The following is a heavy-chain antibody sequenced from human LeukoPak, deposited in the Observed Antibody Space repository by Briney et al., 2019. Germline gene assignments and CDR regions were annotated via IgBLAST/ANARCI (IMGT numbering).Heavy chain of an antibody. CDR3: VKDADDSGDFLFHA. CDR1: GFTFRHYV. D-gene: IGHD4-17*01. V-gene: IGHV3-23*01. CDR2: IGRSGSPT. Sequence: GGSLQLSCAVSGFTFRHYVTSWVRQTPGKGLDWVSGIGRSGSPTYFASSVKGRFTISRDNSKNTLYPQMNRLRAEDTALYFCVKDADDSGDFLFHAWGQGTLVTVSS. J-gene: IGHJ5*02.